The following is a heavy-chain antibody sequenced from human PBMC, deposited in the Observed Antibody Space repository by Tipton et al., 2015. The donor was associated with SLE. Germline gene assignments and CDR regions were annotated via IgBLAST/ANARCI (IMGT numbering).Heavy chain of an antibody. V-gene: IGHV4-34*01. J-gene: IGHJ4*02. CDR2: INHSGST. D-gene: IGHD3/OR15-3a*01. CDR1: GGSISSHS. CDR3: ARGPRTSYFFDF. Sequence: TLSLTCTVSGGSISSHSWNWIRQSPGKGLEWIGEINHSGSTNYNPSLKRRVTISLDTSKNQFSLKVTSVTAAGTALYYCARGPRTSYFFDFWGQGTLVTVSS.